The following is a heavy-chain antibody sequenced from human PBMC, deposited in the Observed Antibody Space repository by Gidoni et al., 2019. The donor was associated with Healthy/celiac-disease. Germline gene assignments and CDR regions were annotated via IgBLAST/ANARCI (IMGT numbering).Heavy chain of an antibody. J-gene: IGHJ4*02. CDR3: ARGGGVEMATITDY. Sequence: QVQLQESGPGLVTPSETLSLTCTVSGGSISSYYWSWIRQPPGKGLEWIGYIYYSGSTNYNPSLKSRVTISVDTSKNQFSLKLSSVTAADTAVYYCARGGGVEMATITDYWGQGTLVTVSS. CDR2: IYYSGST. V-gene: IGHV4-59*01. D-gene: IGHD5-12*01. CDR1: GGSISSYY.